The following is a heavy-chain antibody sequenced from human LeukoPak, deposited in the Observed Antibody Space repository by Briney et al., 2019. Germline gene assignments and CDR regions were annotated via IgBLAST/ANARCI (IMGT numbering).Heavy chain of an antibody. Sequence: GGSLRLSCAASGFTFSSYWMSWVRQAPGKGLEWVANIKQDGSEKDYVDSVKGRFTISRDNAKNSLYLQMSSLRAEDTAVYYCARDFTGHSSSWYSGRYYFDYWGQGTLVTVSS. D-gene: IGHD6-13*01. CDR1: GFTFSSYW. CDR2: IKQDGSEK. CDR3: ARDFTGHSSSWYSGRYYFDY. V-gene: IGHV3-7*01. J-gene: IGHJ4*02.